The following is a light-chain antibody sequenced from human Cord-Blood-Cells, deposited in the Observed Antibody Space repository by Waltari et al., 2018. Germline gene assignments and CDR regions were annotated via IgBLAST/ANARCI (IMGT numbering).Light chain of an antibody. V-gene: IGKV3-15*01. CDR3: QQYNNWPPYT. CDR1: QSVSSN. CDR2: GAS. Sequence: EIVMTQSPATLPVSPGERATLSCRASQSVSSNLAWYQQKPGQAPRLLIYGASTRATGIPARFSGSGSVTEFTLTISSLQSEDFAVYYCQQYNNWPPYTFGQGTKLEIK. J-gene: IGKJ2*01.